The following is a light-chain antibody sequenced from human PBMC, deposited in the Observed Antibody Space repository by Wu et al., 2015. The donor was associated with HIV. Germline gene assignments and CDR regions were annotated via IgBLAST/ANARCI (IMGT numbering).Light chain of an antibody. CDR1: QSIRNR. V-gene: IGKV1-39*01. J-gene: IGKJ2*01. CDR2: STS. Sequence: PSSLSASVGDRVTITXRASQSIRNRLNWYQQKPGKAPKLLIYSTSILQSGVPSRFSGSGSGIDFTLTISSLQPEDFATYYCQQSYSTPYNFGQGTKLEIK. CDR3: QQSYSTPYN.